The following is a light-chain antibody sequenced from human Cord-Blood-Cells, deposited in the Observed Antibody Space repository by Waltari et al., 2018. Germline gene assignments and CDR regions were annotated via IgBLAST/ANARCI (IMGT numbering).Light chain of an antibody. CDR1: RSDVGGYNY. CDR2: DVS. Sequence: QSALTQPRSVSGSPGQSVTIYCTGTRSDVGGYNYVSWYQQHPGKAPKLMIYDVSKRPSGVPDRFSGSKSGNTASLTISGLQAEDEADYYCCSYAGSYTWVFGGGTKLTVL. J-gene: IGLJ3*02. V-gene: IGLV2-11*01. CDR3: CSYAGSYTWV.